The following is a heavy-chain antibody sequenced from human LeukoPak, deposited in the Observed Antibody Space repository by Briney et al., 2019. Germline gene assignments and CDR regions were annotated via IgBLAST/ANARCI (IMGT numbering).Heavy chain of an antibody. CDR2: ISVYNGNT. Sequence: ASLNVSRKASGYSFTTYGISWLRQAPGHGLEWIAWISVYNGNTNYADKVRGRVLVTTDISATTAYLELKSLRYDDTGVYYCAKMDSDSSGFFSNWGQGTPVTVSS. J-gene: IGHJ4*02. D-gene: IGHD3-22*01. CDR3: AKMDSDSSGFFSN. CDR1: GYSFTTYG. V-gene: IGHV1-18*01.